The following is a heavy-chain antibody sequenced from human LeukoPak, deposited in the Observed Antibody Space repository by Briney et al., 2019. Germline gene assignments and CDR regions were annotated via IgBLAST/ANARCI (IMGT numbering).Heavy chain of an antibody. CDR2: IYYSGST. Sequence: SETLSLTWTGSGGSISRHYLSWIRQPPGKGLEWIGYIYYSGSTNYNPSLKSRVTISVDTSKNQFSLKLSSVTAADTAVYYCARGVRYDDSSGYYNEYFQHWGQGTLVTVSS. J-gene: IGHJ1*01. V-gene: IGHV4-59*08. CDR1: GGSISRHY. D-gene: IGHD3-22*01. CDR3: ARGVRYDDSSGYYNEYFQH.